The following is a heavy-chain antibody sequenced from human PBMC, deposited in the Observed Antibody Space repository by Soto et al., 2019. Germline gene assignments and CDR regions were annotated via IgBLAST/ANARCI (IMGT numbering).Heavy chain of an antibody. J-gene: IGHJ5*02. V-gene: IGHV1-18*01. CDR2: INVYNGNT. D-gene: IGHD3-10*01. CDR1: GYTFTNYG. Sequence: GASVKVSCKASGYTFTNYGISWVRQAPGQGLEWMGWINVYNGNTKYAQKVQGRVTMTTDTSTSTAYMELRSLRSDDTAVYYCAKGTSGVRGFIRDNWFDPWGQGTLVTVSS. CDR3: AKGTSGVRGFIRDNWFDP.